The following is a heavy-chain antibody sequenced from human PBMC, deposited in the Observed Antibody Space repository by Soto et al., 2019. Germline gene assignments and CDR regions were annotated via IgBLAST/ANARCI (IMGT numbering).Heavy chain of an antibody. CDR2: ISSSGGST. CDR1: GFTFSSYA. D-gene: IGHD4-17*01. J-gene: IGHJ4*02. V-gene: IGHV3-23*01. CDR3: AKVPATVVTPNYFDC. Sequence: PGGSLRLSCAASGFTFSSYALSWVRQAPGKGLEWVSAISSSGGSTYYADSVKGRFTISRDNSKNTLYLHMNSLRAEDAAVYYCAKVPATVVTPNYFDCWGQGTLVTVSS.